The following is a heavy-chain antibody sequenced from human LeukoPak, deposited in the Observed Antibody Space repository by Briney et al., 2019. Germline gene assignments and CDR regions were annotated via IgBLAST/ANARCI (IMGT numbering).Heavy chain of an antibody. D-gene: IGHD3-9*01. J-gene: IGHJ4*02. CDR2: IYPGDSDT. V-gene: IGHV5-51*01. CDR1: GYSFTSYW. Sequence: GESLKISCKGSGYSFTSYWIGWVRQMPGKGLEWMGIIYPGDSDTRYSPSFQGQVTISADKSFSTAYLQWSSLKASDTAMYYCARPEYDILTGYYEFDYWGQGTLVTVSS. CDR3: ARPEYDILTGYYEFDY.